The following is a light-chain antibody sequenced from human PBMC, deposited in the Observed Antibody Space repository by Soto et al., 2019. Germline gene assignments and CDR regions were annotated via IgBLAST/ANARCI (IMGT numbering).Light chain of an antibody. Sequence: EIVMTQSPATLFVSPGERATLSCRASQSVSSNLAWYQQKPGQAPRLLIYGASTSATGIPARFSGSGSGTEFPLTISSLQYEDFAVYYCQKYNNWPPYTFGQGTKLEIK. CDR3: QKYNNWPPYT. CDR1: QSVSSN. J-gene: IGKJ2*01. CDR2: GAS. V-gene: IGKV3-15*01.